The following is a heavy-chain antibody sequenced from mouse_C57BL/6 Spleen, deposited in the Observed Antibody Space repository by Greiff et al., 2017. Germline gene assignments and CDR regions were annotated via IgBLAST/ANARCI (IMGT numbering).Heavy chain of an antibody. CDR3: ASIYYGNYGYYFDY. D-gene: IGHD2-1*01. CDR1: GYSITSGYY. V-gene: IGHV3-6*01. Sequence: DVKLQESGPGLVKPSQSLSLTCSVTGYSITSGYYWNWIRQFPGNKLEWMGYISYDGSNNYNPSLKNRISITRDTSKNQFFLKLNSVTTEDTATYYGASIYYGNYGYYFDYWGQGTTLTVSS. CDR2: ISYDGSN. J-gene: IGHJ2*01.